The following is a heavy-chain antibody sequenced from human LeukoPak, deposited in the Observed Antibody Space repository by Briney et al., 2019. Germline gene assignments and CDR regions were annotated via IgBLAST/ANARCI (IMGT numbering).Heavy chain of an antibody. V-gene: IGHV1-8*01. CDR3: ARGQELYSGYDGGWFDP. CDR1: GYTFTSYD. Sequence: ASVKVSCKASGYTFTSYDINWVRQATGQGLEWMGWMNPNSGNTGYAQKFQGRVTMTRNTSISTAYMELSSLRSEDTAVYYCARGQELYSGYDGGWFDPWGQGTLVTVSS. J-gene: IGHJ5*02. D-gene: IGHD5-12*01. CDR2: MNPNSGNT.